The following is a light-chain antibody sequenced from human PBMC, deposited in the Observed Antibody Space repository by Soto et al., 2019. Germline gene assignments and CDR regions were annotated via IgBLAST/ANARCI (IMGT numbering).Light chain of an antibody. V-gene: IGKV1-5*03. J-gene: IGKJ4*01. Sequence: DIQMTQSPSSLSASVGDTVTITCRANQSVSNFLGWYQQKPGKAPNLLIYKASRLETGVPSRFSGSGSGTEFTLTINFLQPDDFATYYCQQYNSYSPLTFGGGTKVDIK. CDR3: QQYNSYSPLT. CDR1: QSVSNF. CDR2: KAS.